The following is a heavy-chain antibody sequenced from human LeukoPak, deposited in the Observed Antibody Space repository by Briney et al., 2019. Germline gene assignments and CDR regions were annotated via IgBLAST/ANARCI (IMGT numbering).Heavy chain of an antibody. CDR3: AKDQRKWAGRYYYYGIDV. CDR1: GFNFSRYG. CDR2: ISYDGSYK. J-gene: IGHJ6*02. V-gene: IGHV3-30*18. D-gene: IGHD3-10*01. Sequence: GRSLRLSCAASGFNFSRYGMHWVRQAPGKGLAWVAVISYDGSYKFYAGSMKSRFTISRDSSKNTLYLQMNRLRAEDTAVYYCAKDQRKWAGRYYYYGIDVWGQGTTVTVSS.